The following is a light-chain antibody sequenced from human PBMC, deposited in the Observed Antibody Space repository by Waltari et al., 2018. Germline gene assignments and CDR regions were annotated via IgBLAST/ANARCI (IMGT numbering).Light chain of an antibody. J-gene: IGLJ1*01. CDR1: ISDIGTNNF. V-gene: IGLV2-23*01. CDR3: CSYAGGTAYV. CDR2: EAT. Sequence: SALTQPASVSGSPGQSITISCTGTISDIGTNNFVPWYQEYPGQAPKLIIYEATKRPSGVSDRFSASKSGNTASLTISGLQADDEADYSCCSYAGGTAYVFGTGTRVTVL.